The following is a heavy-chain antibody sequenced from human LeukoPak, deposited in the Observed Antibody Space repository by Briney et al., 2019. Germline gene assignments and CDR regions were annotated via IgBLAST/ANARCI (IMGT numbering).Heavy chain of an antibody. Sequence: AASVKVSCKASGYTFTGYYMHWVRQAPGQGLEWMGWINPNSGGTNYAQKFQGRVTMTRDTSISTAYMELSRLRSDDTAVYYCARDRFGAAAAAGTNWFDPWGQGTLVTVSS. CDR3: ARDRFGAAAAAGTNWFDP. CDR2: INPNSGGT. J-gene: IGHJ5*02. D-gene: IGHD6-13*01. V-gene: IGHV1-2*02. CDR1: GYTFTGYY.